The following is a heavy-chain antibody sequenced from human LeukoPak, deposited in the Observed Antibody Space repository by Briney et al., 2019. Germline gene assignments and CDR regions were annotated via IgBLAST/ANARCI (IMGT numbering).Heavy chain of an antibody. V-gene: IGHV3-30*02. D-gene: IGHD2-2*01. Sequence: GGSLRLSCAASGFTFSSYGMHWVRQAPGKGLEWVAFIRYDGSNKYYADSVKGRFTISRDNSKNTLYLQMSSLRAEDTAVYYCAKAPLPAADYWYFDLWGRGTLVTVSS. CDR3: AKAPLPAADYWYFDL. CDR1: GFTFSSYG. J-gene: IGHJ2*01. CDR2: IRYDGSNK.